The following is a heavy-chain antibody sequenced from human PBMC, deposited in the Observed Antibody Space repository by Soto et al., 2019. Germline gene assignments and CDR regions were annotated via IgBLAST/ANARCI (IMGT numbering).Heavy chain of an antibody. V-gene: IGHV3-23*01. Sequence: PGGSLRLSCAASGFTFSNYARSWVRQAPGKGLEWVSLVSATAGTTYYTDSVKGRFTISRDNSRNTVYLQMNSLRADVTAVYYYAKDRLAGGFDYWGQGTLVTVSS. J-gene: IGHJ4*02. CDR3: AKDRLAGGFDY. CDR2: VSATAGTT. D-gene: IGHD3-16*01. CDR1: GFTFSNYA.